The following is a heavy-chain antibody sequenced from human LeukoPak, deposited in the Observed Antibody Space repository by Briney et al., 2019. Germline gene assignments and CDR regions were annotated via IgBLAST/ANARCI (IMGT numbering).Heavy chain of an antibody. CDR2: IYYSGST. CDR3: ARHLLGYCSSTSCYTDTGGFDP. J-gene: IGHJ5*02. CDR1: GGSISSGDYY. V-gene: IGHV4-30-4*01. Sequence: SQTLSLTCTVSGGSISSGDYYWSWIRQPPGKGLEWIGYIYYSGSTYYNPSLKSRVTISVDTSKNQFSLKLSSVTAADTAVYYCARHLLGYCSSTSCYTDTGGFDPWAREPWSPSPQ. D-gene: IGHD2-2*02.